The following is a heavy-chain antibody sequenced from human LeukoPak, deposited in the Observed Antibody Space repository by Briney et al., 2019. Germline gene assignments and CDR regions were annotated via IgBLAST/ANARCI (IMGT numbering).Heavy chain of an antibody. D-gene: IGHD3-9*01. CDR2: IYYSGST. J-gene: IGHJ4*02. CDR3: ARVAYDILTGYPAYYFDY. V-gene: IGHV4-39*07. CDR1: GGSISSSSYY. Sequence: SETLSLTCTVSGGSISSSSYYWGWIRQPPGKGLEWIGSIYYSGSTYYNPSLKSRVTISVDTSKNQFSLKLSSVTAADTAVYYCARVAYDILTGYPAYYFDYWGQGTLVTVSS.